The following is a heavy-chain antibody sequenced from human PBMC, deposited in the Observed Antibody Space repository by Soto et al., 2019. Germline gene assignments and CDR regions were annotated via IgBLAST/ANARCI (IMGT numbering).Heavy chain of an antibody. CDR1: GGSISSSSYY. CDR3: ARLRMGYCSSTSCYAGRDGWFDP. CDR2: IYYSGST. V-gene: IGHV4-39*01. D-gene: IGHD2-2*01. J-gene: IGHJ5*02. Sequence: PSETLSLTCTVSGGSISSSSYYWGWIRQPPGKGLEWIGSIYYSGSTYYNPSLKGRVTISVDTSKNQFSLKLSSVTAADTAVYYCARLRMGYCSSTSCYAGRDGWFDPWGQGTLVTVSS.